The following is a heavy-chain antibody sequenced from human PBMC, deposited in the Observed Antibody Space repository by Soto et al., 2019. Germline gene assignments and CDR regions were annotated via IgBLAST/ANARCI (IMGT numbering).Heavy chain of an antibody. V-gene: IGHV4-30-4*01. CDR1: GGSISSPDYY. Sequence: SETLSLTCTVSGGSISSPDYYWSWIRQPPGKGLEWIGYIFYSGTTYYNPSLRSRVSISQDTSKNQFSLTLRSVTAADTAMYYCARALVPTTAYCDYWGQGTLVTVSS. J-gene: IGHJ4*02. D-gene: IGHD5-12*01. CDR3: ARALVPTTAYCDY. CDR2: IFYSGTT.